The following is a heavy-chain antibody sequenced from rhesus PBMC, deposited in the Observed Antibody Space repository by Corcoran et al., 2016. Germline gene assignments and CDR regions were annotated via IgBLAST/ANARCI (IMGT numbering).Heavy chain of an antibody. V-gene: IGHV4-173*01. Sequence: QVQLQESGPGLVKPSETLSLTCAVSGGSISSGYYYWSWIRQPPGKGLEWIGRISGSGGSTAYNPSLKSRVTISTDTSKNQFSLKLSSVTAADTAVYYCARDRGSWNVWVYFDYWGQGVLVTVSS. CDR1: GGSISSGYYY. CDR2: ISGSGGST. D-gene: IGHD6-25*01. CDR3: ARDRGSWNVWVYFDY. J-gene: IGHJ4*01.